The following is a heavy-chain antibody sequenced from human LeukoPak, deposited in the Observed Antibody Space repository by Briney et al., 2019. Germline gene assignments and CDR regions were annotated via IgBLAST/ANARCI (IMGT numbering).Heavy chain of an antibody. CDR1: GDSISSSHYY. CDR2: IYSGGES. Sequence: SETLSLTCTVSGDSISSSHYYWGWIRQSPGKGLEWIGSIYSGGESHYNPSLNSRVTIFLDTSKNRFSLNLISVTATDTAVYYCVRDYSNFVQGDWGQGTLVTVSS. D-gene: IGHD4-11*01. CDR3: VRDYSNFVQGD. V-gene: IGHV4-39*02. J-gene: IGHJ4*02.